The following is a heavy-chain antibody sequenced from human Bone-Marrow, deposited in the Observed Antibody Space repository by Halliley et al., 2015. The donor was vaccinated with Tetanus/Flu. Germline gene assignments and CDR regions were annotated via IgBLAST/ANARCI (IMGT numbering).Heavy chain of an antibody. J-gene: IGHJ4*02. CDR3: CRDQLAGAPQGYDFGRCFEF. Sequence: TASGFTFTHYGMHWVRQAPGKGLEWVSGISASGGTTYYADSVKGRFTISRDNAKKMVFLQMNRLRAEDTAVYWCCRDQLAGAPQGYDFGRCFEFWGPGALVTAPS. V-gene: IGHV3-23*01. D-gene: IGHD2-2*01. CDR2: ISASGGTT. CDR1: GFTFTHYG.